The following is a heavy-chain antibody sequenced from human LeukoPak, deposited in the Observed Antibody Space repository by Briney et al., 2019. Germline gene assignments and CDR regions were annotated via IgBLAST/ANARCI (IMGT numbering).Heavy chain of an antibody. J-gene: IGHJ4*02. V-gene: IGHV3-7*01. D-gene: IGHD6-19*01. CDR1: GFTFSSYW. CDR3: AKDRQWIFDY. CDR2: IKQDXXXK. Sequence: GGSLRLSCAASGFTFSSYWMSWVRQAPGKGLEWXANIKQDXXXKXXXDXXXXXXXISXXNSKNTLYLQMNSLRAEDTAVYYCAKDRQWIFDYWGQGTLVTVSS.